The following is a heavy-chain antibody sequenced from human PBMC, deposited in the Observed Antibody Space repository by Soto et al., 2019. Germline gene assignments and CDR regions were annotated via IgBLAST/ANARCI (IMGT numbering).Heavy chain of an antibody. CDR3: ATNGLQQLADPAAFDI. D-gene: IGHD6-13*01. J-gene: IGHJ3*02. CDR2: IIPILGIA. CDR1: GGTFSSYT. V-gene: IGHV1-69*02. Sequence: SVKVSCKASGGTFSSYTISWVRQAPGQGLEWMGRIIPILGIANYAQKFQGRVTITADKSTSTAYMELSSLRSEDTAVYYCATNGLQQLADPAAFDIWGQGTMVTVSS.